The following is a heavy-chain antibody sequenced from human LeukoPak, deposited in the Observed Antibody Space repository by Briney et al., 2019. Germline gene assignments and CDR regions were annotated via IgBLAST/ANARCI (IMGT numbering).Heavy chain of an antibody. J-gene: IGHJ4*02. D-gene: IGHD6-19*01. V-gene: IGHV4-39*07. CDR1: GFTFSSYS. CDR3: ARWIAVAGRGDY. CDR2: IYYSGST. Sequence: GSLRLSCAASGFTFSSYSMNWVRQPPGKGLEWIGSIYYSGSTYYNPSLKSRGTISVDTSKDQFSLKLSSVTAADTAVYYCARWIAVAGRGDYWGQGTLVTVSS.